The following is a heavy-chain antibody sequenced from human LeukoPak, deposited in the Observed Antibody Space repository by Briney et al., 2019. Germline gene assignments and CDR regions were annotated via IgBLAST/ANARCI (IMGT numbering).Heavy chain of an antibody. CDR3: ARDLTTKAGVMDV. Sequence: GGSVRLSCAGSGFTFSSYWMSWVRQAPGKGLEWVANIKQDGSEKYYVDSVKGRFTISRDNAKNSLYLQMNSLRAEDTAVYYCARDLTTKAGVMDVWGQGTTVTVSS. CDR2: IKQDGSEK. CDR1: GFTFSSYW. D-gene: IGHD4/OR15-4a*01. J-gene: IGHJ6*02. V-gene: IGHV3-7*01.